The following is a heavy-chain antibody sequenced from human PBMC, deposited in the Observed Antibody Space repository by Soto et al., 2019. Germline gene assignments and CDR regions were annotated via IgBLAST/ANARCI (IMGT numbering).Heavy chain of an antibody. CDR2: IGTAGDT. CDR1: GFTFSSYD. D-gene: IGHD2-21*02. J-gene: IGHJ3*02. Sequence: EVQLVESGGGLVQPGGSLRLSCAASGFTFSSYDMHWVRQATGKGLEWVSAIGTAGDTYYPGSVKGRFTISRENAKNSLNLQMNSLRAGDTAVYYCARVLSNCGGDCYPGLGAFDIWGQGTMVTVSS. CDR3: ARVLSNCGGDCYPGLGAFDI. V-gene: IGHV3-13*01.